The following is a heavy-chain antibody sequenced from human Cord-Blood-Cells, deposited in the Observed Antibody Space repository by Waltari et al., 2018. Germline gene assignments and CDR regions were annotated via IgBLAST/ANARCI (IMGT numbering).Heavy chain of an antibody. D-gene: IGHD2-2*01. CDR3: ARGGCSSTSCFYYYYGMDV. V-gene: IGHV4-59*11. J-gene: IGHJ6*02. Sequence: QVQLQESGPGLVKPSETLSLPCTVSGGSISSHYWSWIRQPPGKGLAWIGYIYYSGSTNYYPSLKSRVTISVDTSKNHFSLKLSSVTAADTAVYYCARGGCSSTSCFYYYYGMDVWGQGTTVTVSS. CDR1: GGSISSHY. CDR2: IYYSGST.